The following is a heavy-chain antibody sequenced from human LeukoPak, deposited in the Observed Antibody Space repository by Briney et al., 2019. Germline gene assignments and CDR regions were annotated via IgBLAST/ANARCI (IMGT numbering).Heavy chain of an antibody. J-gene: IGHJ4*02. V-gene: IGHV3-11*03. CDR3: AWQGSTSLYFNY. CDR1: GFTFSDYY. D-gene: IGHD1-1*01. CDR2: ISSSSSYT. Sequence: PGGSLRLSCAASGFTFSDYYMSWIRQAPGKGLEWVSYISSSSSYTNYADSVKGRFTISRDNAKNSLYLQMNSLRAEDTAVYYCAWQGSTSLYFNYWGQGTLVTVSS.